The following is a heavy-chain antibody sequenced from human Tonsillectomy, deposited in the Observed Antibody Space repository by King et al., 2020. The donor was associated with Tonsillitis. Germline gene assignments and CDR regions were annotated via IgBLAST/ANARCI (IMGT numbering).Heavy chain of an antibody. D-gene: IGHD1-26*01. V-gene: IGHV1-2*02. CDR3: ARARGGSYLFAY. CDR1: GYTFTGYY. J-gene: IGHJ4*02. Sequence: QLVQSGAEVKKPGASVKVSCKASGYTFTGYYIHWVRQAPGQGLDWMGWINPNSVGPDYAQKFQGRVTRTRDTFITTAYMDLSRLRSDDTALYYCARARGGSYLFAYWGQGTLVTVSS. CDR2: INPNSVGP.